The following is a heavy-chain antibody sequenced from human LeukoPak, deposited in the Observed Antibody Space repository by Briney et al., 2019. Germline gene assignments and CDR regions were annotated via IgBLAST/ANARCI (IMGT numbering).Heavy chain of an antibody. CDR2: ISRSGETT. V-gene: IGHV3-23*01. CDR1: GFTFRSYA. Sequence: GGSLRLSCAASGFTFRSYAMSWVRQAPGKGLELVSAISRSGETTYTADPVKGQLTISRDTSQNTCYLQMHSLKAEDSAVYYCAHCDFDGTSGPYDHWGQGTLVTVSS. D-gene: IGHD1-14*01. CDR3: AHCDFDGTSGPYDH. J-gene: IGHJ4*02.